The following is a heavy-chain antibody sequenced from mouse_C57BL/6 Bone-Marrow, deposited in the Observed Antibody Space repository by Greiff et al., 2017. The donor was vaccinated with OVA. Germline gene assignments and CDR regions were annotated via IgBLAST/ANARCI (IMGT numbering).Heavy chain of an antibody. J-gene: IGHJ1*03. CDR2: ISGGGGNT. Sequence: EVHLVESGGGLVKPGGSLKLSCAASGFTFSSYTMSWVRQTPEKRLEWVATISGGGGNTYYPDSVKGRFTISSDNAKNTLYLQMSSLRSEDTALYYCARGHYYGSSYWYFDVWGTGTTVTVSS. CDR1: GFTFSSYT. CDR3: ARGHYYGSSYWYFDV. V-gene: IGHV5-9*01. D-gene: IGHD1-1*01.